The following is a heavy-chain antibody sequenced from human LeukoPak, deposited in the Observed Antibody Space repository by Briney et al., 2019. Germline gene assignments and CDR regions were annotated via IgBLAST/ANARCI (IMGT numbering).Heavy chain of an antibody. CDR1: GGTFSSYA. J-gene: IGHJ5*02. CDR3: ARAWGCSGGSCYSGRNWFDP. CDR2: IIPIFGTA. Sequence: GASVKVSCKASGGTFSSYAISWVRQAPGQGLEWMGGIIPIFGTANYAQKFQGRVTITTDESTSTAYMELSSLRSEDTAVYYCARAWGCSGGSCYSGRNWFDPWGQGTLVTVSS. D-gene: IGHD2-15*01. V-gene: IGHV1-69*05.